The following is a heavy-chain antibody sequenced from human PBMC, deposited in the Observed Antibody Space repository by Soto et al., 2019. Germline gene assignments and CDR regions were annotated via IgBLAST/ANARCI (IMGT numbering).Heavy chain of an antibody. J-gene: IGHJ4*02. CDR2: ISTYNGKT. D-gene: IGHD6-13*01. CDR3: ARAGYATSWVVILHTGVHGVEIDF. Sequence: QVTLVQSGAEVKKAGASVKVSCKASGYTFISYGIAWVRQAPGQGLEWMGWISTYNGKTNYAQKFKDRVTMTTDTSTSTAYTDVRSLRSDDTALYYCARAGYATSWVVILHTGVHGVEIDFWGQGTLVTVSS. V-gene: IGHV1-18*01. CDR1: GYTFISYG.